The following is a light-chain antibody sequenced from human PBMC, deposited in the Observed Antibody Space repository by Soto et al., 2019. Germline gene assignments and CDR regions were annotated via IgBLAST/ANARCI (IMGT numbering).Light chain of an antibody. J-gene: IGLJ1*01. CDR1: SSDVGNYNL. CDR2: EGS. Sequence: SVLTQPASVSGSPGQSITISCTGTSSDVGNYNLVSWYQQHPGKAPKLMIYEGSKRPSGVSNRFSGSKSDNTASLTISGLQHEEQAHYYCCSYARGSTYVFGTGTKVTV. CDR3: CSYARGSTYV. V-gene: IGLV2-23*01.